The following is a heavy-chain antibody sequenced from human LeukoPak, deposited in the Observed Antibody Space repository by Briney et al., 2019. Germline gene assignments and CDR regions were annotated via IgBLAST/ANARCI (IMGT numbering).Heavy chain of an antibody. J-gene: IGHJ6*03. Sequence: ASVKVSCKASGYTFTSYDINWVRQATGQGLEWMGWMNPNSGNTGYAQKFQGRVTMTRNTSISTAYMELSSLRSEDTAVYYCARSAIIVGATLGYYYMDVWGKGTTVTISS. CDR1: GYTFTSYD. D-gene: IGHD1-26*01. CDR2: MNPNSGNT. CDR3: ARSAIIVGATLGYYYMDV. V-gene: IGHV1-8*01.